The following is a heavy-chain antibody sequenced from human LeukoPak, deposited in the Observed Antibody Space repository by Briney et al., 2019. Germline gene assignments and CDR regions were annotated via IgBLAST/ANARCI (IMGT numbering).Heavy chain of an antibody. V-gene: IGHV1-2*02. CDR2: INPNSGGT. CDR3: ARDPRGSSSWNYYYYMDV. J-gene: IGHJ6*03. Sequence: ASVKVSCKASGYTFTGYYMHWVRQAPGQGLEWMGWINPNSGGTNYAQKFQGRVTMTRDTSICTAYMELSRLRSDDTAVYYCARDPRGSSSWNYYYYMDVWGKGTTVTVSS. D-gene: IGHD6-13*01. CDR1: GYTFTGYY.